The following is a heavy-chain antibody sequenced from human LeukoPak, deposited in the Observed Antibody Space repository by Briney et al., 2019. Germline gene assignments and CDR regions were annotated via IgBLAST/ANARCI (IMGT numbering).Heavy chain of an antibody. CDR2: IKSKTDGGTT. J-gene: IGHJ4*02. V-gene: IGHV3-15*01. Sequence: PGGSLRLSCAASGFTFSTNAMSWVRQAPGKGLEWVGRIKSKTDGGTTDYAAPVKGRFTISRDDSKNTLYLQMNSLKTEDTAVYYCTTAPYYYGSGSYYNGPTPFDYWGQGTLVTVSS. CDR1: GFTFSTNA. D-gene: IGHD3-10*01. CDR3: TTAPYYYGSGSYYNGPTPFDY.